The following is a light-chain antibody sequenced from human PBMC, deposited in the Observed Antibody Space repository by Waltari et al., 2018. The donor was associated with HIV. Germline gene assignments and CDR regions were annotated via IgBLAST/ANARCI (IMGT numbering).Light chain of an antibody. Sequence: QLVLTQSPSASASLGASVKLTCTLSSGHSSYAIAWHQQQPEKGPRSLMKLNSDGSHRKGDGIPDRFSGSSSGAERYLTISSLQSEDEADYYCQTWGTGIRVFGGGTKLTVL. CDR2: LNSDGSH. CDR3: QTWGTGIRV. CDR1: SGHSSYA. J-gene: IGLJ3*02. V-gene: IGLV4-69*01.